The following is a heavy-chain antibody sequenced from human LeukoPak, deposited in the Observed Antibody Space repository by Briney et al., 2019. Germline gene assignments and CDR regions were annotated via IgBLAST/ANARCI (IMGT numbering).Heavy chain of an antibody. Sequence: PSETLSLSCAVYGGSFSGYYWGWIRQPPGKGLEWIGEINHSGSTNYNPSLKSRVTISVDTSKNQFSLKLSSVTAADTAVYYCARSPYYSNWFDPWGQGTLVTVSS. CDR3: ARSPYYSNWFDP. V-gene: IGHV4-34*01. D-gene: IGHD3-10*01. CDR1: GGSFSGYY. J-gene: IGHJ5*02. CDR2: INHSGST.